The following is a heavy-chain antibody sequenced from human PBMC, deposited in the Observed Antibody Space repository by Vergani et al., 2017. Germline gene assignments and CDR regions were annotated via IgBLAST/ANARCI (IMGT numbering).Heavy chain of an antibody. CDR1: GGSISSSSYY. V-gene: IGHV4-39*07. CDR3: ARDSGDYYYFDY. CDR2: IYYSGST. Sequence: QLQLQESGPGLVKPSETLSLTCTVSGGSISSSSYYWGWIRQPPGKGLEWIGSIYYSGSTYYNPSLKSRVTISVDTSKNQFYLKLSSVTAADTAVYYCARDSGDYYYFDYWGQGTLVTVSS. J-gene: IGHJ4*02. D-gene: IGHD4-17*01.